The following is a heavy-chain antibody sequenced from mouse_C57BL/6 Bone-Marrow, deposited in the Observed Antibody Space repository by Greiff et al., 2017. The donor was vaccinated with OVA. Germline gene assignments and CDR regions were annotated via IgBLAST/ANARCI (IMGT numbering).Heavy chain of an antibody. CDR2: IRSKSSNYAT. Sequence: EVQGVESGGGLVQPKGSLKLSCAASGFTFNTYAMHWVRQAPGKGLEWVARIRSKSSNYATYYADSVKDRFTISRDDSQSMLYLQMNNLKTEDTAMYYCVREGIYDYDLYYFDYWGQGTTRTVSS. J-gene: IGHJ2*01. CDR3: VREGIYDYDLYYFDY. CDR1: GFTFNTYA. D-gene: IGHD2-4*01. V-gene: IGHV10-3*01.